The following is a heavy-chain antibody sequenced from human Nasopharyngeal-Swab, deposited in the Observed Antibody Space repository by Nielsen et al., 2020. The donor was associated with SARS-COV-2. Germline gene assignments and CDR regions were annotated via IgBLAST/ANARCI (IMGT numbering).Heavy chain of an antibody. Sequence: GESLKISCVASGFPFSAYWMTWVRQAPGKGLEWVANINLDGSEKYYVDSVKGRFTISRDNAKNSLYLQMNSLRAEDTAVYYCARDGDYSGWELTDYWGQGTRVTVSS. CDR2: INLDGSEK. D-gene: IGHD1-26*01. J-gene: IGHJ4*02. CDR3: ARDGDYSGWELTDY. V-gene: IGHV3-7*01. CDR1: GFPFSAYW.